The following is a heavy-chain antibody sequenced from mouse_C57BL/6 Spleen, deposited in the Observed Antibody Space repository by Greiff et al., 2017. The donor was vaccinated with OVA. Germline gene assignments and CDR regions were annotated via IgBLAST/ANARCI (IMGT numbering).Heavy chain of an antibody. Sequence: VQLQQSGAELVRPGASVTLSCKASGYTFTDYEMHWVKQTPVHGLEWIGAIDPETGGTAYNQKFKGKAILTADKSSSTAYMELRSLTSEDSAVYYCTRWGRRPFAYWGQGTLVTVSA. D-gene: IGHD2-12*01. CDR2: IDPETGGT. J-gene: IGHJ3*01. CDR3: TRWGRRPFAY. V-gene: IGHV1-15*01. CDR1: GYTFTDYE.